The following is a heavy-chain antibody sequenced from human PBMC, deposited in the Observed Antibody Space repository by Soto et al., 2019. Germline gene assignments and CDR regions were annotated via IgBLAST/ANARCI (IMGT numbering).Heavy chain of an antibody. V-gene: IGHV4-39*01. D-gene: IGHD3-16*01. CDR1: GGSISSSNYY. Sequence: SETLSLTCTVSGGSISSSNYYWGWIRQPPGKGLEWIGSIYYSGSTSYNSSLKSRVTISVDTSRNQFSLRLRSVTAADTAVYYCASPTLGAFDIWGQGTMVTVSS. J-gene: IGHJ3*02. CDR3: ASPTLGAFDI. CDR2: IYYSGST.